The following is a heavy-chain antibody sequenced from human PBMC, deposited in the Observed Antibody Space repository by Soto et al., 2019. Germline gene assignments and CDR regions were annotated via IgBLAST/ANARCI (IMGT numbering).Heavy chain of an antibody. Sequence: ASVKVSFKASGYSFTSYDINWLRQATGQGLEWMGRMNPNSGNTAYARKFQGRVTMTRNTSINTAYMELSSLRSEDTALYYCARAPVYGSSNNWFDPWGPGTLVTVSS. CDR2: MNPNSGNT. CDR3: ARAPVYGSSNNWFDP. CDR1: GYSFTSYD. J-gene: IGHJ5*02. D-gene: IGHD3-10*01. V-gene: IGHV1-8*01.